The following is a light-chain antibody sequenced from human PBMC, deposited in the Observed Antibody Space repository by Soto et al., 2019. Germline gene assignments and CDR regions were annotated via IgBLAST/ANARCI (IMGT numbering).Light chain of an antibody. CDR3: QSYDSSLSNWV. J-gene: IGLJ3*02. V-gene: IGLV1-40*01. Sequence: QSVLTQPPSVSGAPGQRVTISCTGSSSNIGAGYDVHWYQQLPGTAPKLLIYGNSSRPSGVPDRLSGSKSGTSASLAITGLQAEDEADYYCQSYDSSLSNWVFGGGTKVTVL. CDR1: SSNIGAGYD. CDR2: GNS.